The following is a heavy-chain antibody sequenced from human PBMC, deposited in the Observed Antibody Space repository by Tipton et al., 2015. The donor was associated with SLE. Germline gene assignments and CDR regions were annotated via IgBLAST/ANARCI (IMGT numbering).Heavy chain of an antibody. CDR3: ARVYSVTRTFWFDP. V-gene: IGHV1-18*01. CDR1: HHTA. CDR2: ISPSNGDT. Sequence: QSGAEVKKPGASVQVSCEASHHTATSWLRHAPGQGLEWVGWISPSNGDTKYAQKFQDRVTLTIDKSTRTYYMELKGLKSDDSGIYCCARVYSVTRTFWFDPWGQGTLVTVSS. D-gene: IGHD4-17*01. J-gene: IGHJ5*02.